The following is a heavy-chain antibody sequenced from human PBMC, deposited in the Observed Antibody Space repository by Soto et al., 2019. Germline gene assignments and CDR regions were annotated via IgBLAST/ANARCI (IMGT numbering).Heavy chain of an antibody. J-gene: IGHJ4*02. V-gene: IGHV1-18*01. CDR3: ARGFIPEDN. CDR2: MNTANGNT. D-gene: IGHD3-16*01. CDR1: REGISYYS. Sequence: KVCCKTPREGISYYSVSSVRQAPGQGLEWMGWMNTANGNTKYDQKFQGRVTLTADPSTRTVFLVVPSLRFDDTAVYYCARGFIPEDNWGQGTLVTVSS.